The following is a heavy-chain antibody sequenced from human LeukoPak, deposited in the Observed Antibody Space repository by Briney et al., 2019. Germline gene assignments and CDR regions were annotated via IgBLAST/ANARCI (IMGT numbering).Heavy chain of an antibody. V-gene: IGHV4-34*01. CDR3: ASLLNGGVAHWFDP. J-gene: IGHJ5*02. Sequence: SETLSLTCAVYGGSFSGYYWSWIRQPPGKGLEWIGYIYYSGSTYYNPSLKSRVTISVDTSKNQFSLKLSSVTAADTAVYYCASLLNGGVAHWFDPWGQGTLVTVSS. D-gene: IGHD7-27*01. CDR2: IYYSGST. CDR1: GGSFSGYY.